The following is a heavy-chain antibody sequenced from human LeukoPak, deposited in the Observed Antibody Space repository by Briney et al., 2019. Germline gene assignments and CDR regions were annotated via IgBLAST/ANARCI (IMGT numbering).Heavy chain of an antibody. Sequence: ASVKVSCKASGYTFTGYYMHWVRQAPGQGLEWMGWINPNSGGTNYAQKFQGRVAMTRDTSISTAYMELSRLRSDDTAVYYCARVWNTAMAPEYWGQGTLVTVSS. CDR1: GYTFTGYY. J-gene: IGHJ4*02. CDR2: INPNSGGT. V-gene: IGHV1-2*02. D-gene: IGHD5-18*01. CDR3: ARVWNTAMAPEY.